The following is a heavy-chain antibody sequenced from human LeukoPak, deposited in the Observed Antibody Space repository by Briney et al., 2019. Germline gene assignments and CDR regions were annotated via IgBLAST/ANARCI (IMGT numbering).Heavy chain of an antibody. CDR1: DYTFTNYG. J-gene: IGHJ4*02. CDR3: ARDSDFDY. Sequence: SVKVSCKASDYTFTNYGITWVRQAPGQGLEWMGGIIPIFGTANYAQKFQGRVTITADESTSTAYMELSSLRSEGTAVYYCARDSDFDYWGQGTLVTVSS. V-gene: IGHV1-69*13. CDR2: IIPIFGTA.